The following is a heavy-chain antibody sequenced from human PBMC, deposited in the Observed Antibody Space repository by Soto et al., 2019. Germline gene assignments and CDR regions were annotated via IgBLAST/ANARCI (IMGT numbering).Heavy chain of an antibody. D-gene: IGHD1-1*01. V-gene: IGHV3-23*01. J-gene: IGHJ5*01. CDR3: AKALGPTTGGNWLDS. CDR2: ISGAGGST. Sequence: EVQLLESGGGLVQPGGSLRLSCTASGFTFSTYAMSWVRQGPGTGLEWVSLISGAGGSTYYADSVKGRFTISRDNSKNTLSLQMNSRRAEDTAAYYCAKALGPTTGGNWLDSWGQATLVTVSS. CDR1: GFTFSTYA.